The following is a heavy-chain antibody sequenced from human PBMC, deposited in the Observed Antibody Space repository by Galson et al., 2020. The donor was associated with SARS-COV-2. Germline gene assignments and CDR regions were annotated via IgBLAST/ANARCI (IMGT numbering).Heavy chain of an antibody. V-gene: IGHV3-30*04. CDR2: ISYDGSNK. CDR3: ARPYSGSYQGAFDI. J-gene: IGHJ3*02. Sequence: GGSLRLSCAASGFTFSSYAMHCVRQAPGKGLEWVAVISYDGSNKYYADSVKGRFTISRDNSKNTLYLQMNSLRAEDTAVYYCARPYSGSYQGAFDIWGQGTMVTVSS. CDR1: GFTFSSYA. D-gene: IGHD1-26*01.